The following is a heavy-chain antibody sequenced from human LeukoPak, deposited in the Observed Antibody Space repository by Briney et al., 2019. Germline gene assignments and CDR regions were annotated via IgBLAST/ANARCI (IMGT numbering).Heavy chain of an antibody. CDR2: ISGSGGST. D-gene: IGHD4-17*01. Sequence: VGSLRLSCAASGFTFSSYAMSWARQAPGKGLEWVSAISGSGGSTYYADSVKGRFTISRDNSKNTLYLQMNSLRAEDTAVYFCAKSGPYGDYTYYYYGMDVWGQGTTVTVSS. V-gene: IGHV3-23*01. J-gene: IGHJ6*02. CDR1: GFTFSSYA. CDR3: AKSGPYGDYTYYYYGMDV.